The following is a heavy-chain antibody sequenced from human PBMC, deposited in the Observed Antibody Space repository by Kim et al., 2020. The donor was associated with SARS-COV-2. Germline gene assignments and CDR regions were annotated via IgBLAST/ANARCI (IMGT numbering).Heavy chain of an antibody. J-gene: IGHJ4*02. Sequence: SETLSLTCTVSGGSIISSSYYWGWIRQPPGKGLEWMGSIDYSGSTYYNPSLKSRVTISVDTSKNQFSLKLSSVTAADTAVYYCARSDGFAFDYWGQGTLVTVSS. CDR1: GGSIISSSYY. D-gene: IGHD3-10*01. CDR2: IDYSGST. V-gene: IGHV4-39*01. CDR3: ARSDGFAFDY.